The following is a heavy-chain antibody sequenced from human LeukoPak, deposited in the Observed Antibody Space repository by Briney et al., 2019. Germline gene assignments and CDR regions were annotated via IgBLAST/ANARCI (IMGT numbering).Heavy chain of an antibody. CDR2: IRSKVNTYAT. Sequence: GGSLRLSCAASGFTFSGSAIHWVRQASGKGLEWVGRIRSKVNTYATAYAASVKGRFTISRDDSKNTAYLQMNSLSPEDTAVYYCANVWGVVVAARFWGKGTTVSISS. D-gene: IGHD2-15*01. V-gene: IGHV3-73*01. CDR3: ANVWGVVVAARF. J-gene: IGHJ6*04. CDR1: GFTFSGSA.